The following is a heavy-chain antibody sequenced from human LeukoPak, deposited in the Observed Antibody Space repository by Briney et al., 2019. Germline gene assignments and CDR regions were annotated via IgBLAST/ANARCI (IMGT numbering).Heavy chain of an antibody. CDR3: ARQDVRGGTYFTLY. CDR2: ISSSGTT. Sequence: AETLSLTCTVSGDSISSNDYYWGWIRQPPGTGLEWIGSISSSGTTYYNPSLKSRVTISVDTSKNEFSLKERSVTVADTAIYFCARQDVRGGTYFTLYWGQGTLVTVSS. V-gene: IGHV4-39*01. CDR1: GDSISSNDYY. D-gene: IGHD1-26*01. J-gene: IGHJ4*02.